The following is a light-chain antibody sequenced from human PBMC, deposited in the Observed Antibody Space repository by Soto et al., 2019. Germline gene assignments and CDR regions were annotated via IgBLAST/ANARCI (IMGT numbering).Light chain of an antibody. J-gene: IGKJ1*01. Sequence: DIQMTQSPSSLSXSVXXXXXXXXRXXQSIXSYLNWYQQKPGKAPKLLIYAASSLQSGVPSRFSGSGSGTDFTLTISSLQPEDFATYYCQQSYSTPRTFGQGTKVEIK. CDR3: QQSYSTPRT. V-gene: IGKV1-39*01. CDR1: QSIXSY. CDR2: AAS.